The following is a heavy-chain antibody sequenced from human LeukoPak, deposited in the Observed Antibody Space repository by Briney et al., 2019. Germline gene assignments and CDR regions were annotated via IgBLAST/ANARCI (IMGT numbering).Heavy chain of an antibody. CDR3: ARDRWIVVVPAAIRDYYYYYMDV. J-gene: IGHJ6*03. Sequence: ASVKVSCKASVYTFTGHYMHWVRQAPGQGLEWMGWINPNSGGTNYAQKFQGRVTMTRDTSISTAYMELSRLRSDDTAVYYCARDRWIVVVPAAIRDYYYYYMDVWGKGTTVTVSS. D-gene: IGHD2-2*01. CDR1: VYTFTGHY. CDR2: INPNSGGT. V-gene: IGHV1-2*02.